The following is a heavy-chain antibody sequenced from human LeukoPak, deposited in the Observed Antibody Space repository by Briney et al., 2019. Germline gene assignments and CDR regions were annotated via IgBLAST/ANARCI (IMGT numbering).Heavy chain of an antibody. CDR2: ISGSGGST. CDR1: GFTFSSYA. Sequence: GGSLRLSCAASGFTFSSYAMSWVRQAPGKGLEWVSAISGSGGSTYYADSVKGRFTISRDNSKNTLYMQMNSLKAEDTAVYYCAKKIRGYSAYDSLDYWGQGTLVTVSS. CDR3: AKKIRGYSAYDSLDY. V-gene: IGHV3-23*01. J-gene: IGHJ4*02. D-gene: IGHD5-12*01.